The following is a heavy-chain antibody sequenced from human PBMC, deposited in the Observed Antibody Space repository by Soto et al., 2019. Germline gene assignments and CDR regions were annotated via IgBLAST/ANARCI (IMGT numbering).Heavy chain of an antibody. Sequence: EVQLVESGGGLVKPGGSLRLSCAGSGFTFSTYDMNWIRKAPGKGLEWVSSIGGSTSYIDYADSVKGRFTISRDNAKNSQYRQMNSLRAEDTAVYYCARGWRVGAPGKFYYGLDVWGQGTTVTVSS. CDR1: GFTFSTYD. D-gene: IGHD1-26*01. V-gene: IGHV3-21*02. J-gene: IGHJ6*02. CDR2: IGGSTSYI. CDR3: ARGWRVGAPGKFYYGLDV.